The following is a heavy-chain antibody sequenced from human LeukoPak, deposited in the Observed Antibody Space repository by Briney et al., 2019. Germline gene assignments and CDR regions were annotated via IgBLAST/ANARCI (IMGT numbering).Heavy chain of an antibody. CDR1: GFTISSYY. Sequence: PSETLSLTCTVSGFTISSYYWRWIRQPAGKGLEWIGRIYNSGSNKYYPSLESRVTMSVDTTKTQFSLKLSSVTAADTAVYYCARDKLFVAFDIWGQGTMVTVSS. CDR2: IYNSGSN. CDR3: ARDKLFVAFDI. J-gene: IGHJ3*02. D-gene: IGHD2-21*01. V-gene: IGHV4-4*07.